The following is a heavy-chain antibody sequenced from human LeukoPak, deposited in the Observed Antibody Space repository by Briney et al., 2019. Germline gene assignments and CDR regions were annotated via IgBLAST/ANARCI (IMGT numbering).Heavy chain of an antibody. CDR2: IYTSGST. J-gene: IGHJ4*02. D-gene: IGHD2-2*01. V-gene: IGHV4-61*02. CDR1: GDSISSGSYY. CDR3: ARSAACPRYFDY. Sequence: SETLSLTCTVSGDSISSGSYYWSWIRQPAGKGLEWIGRIYTSGSTNYNPSLKSRVTISVDTSKNQFSLKLSSVTAADTAVYYCARSAACPRYFDYWGQGTLVTVSS.